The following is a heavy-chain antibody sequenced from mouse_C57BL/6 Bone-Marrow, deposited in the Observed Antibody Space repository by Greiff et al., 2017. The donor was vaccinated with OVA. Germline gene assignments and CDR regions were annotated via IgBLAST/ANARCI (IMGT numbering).Heavy chain of an antibody. CDR1: GFSLTSYG. V-gene: IGHV2-6*01. J-gene: IGHJ3*01. Sequence: VQRVESGPGLVAPSQSLSITCTVSGFSLTSYGVDWVRQSPGKGLEWLGVIWGVGSTNYNSALKSRLSISKDNSKSQVFLKMNSLQTDDTAMYYCASDRGLLGGFAYWGQGTLVTVSA. CDR3: ASDRGLLGGFAY. CDR2: IWGVGST. D-gene: IGHD2-3*01.